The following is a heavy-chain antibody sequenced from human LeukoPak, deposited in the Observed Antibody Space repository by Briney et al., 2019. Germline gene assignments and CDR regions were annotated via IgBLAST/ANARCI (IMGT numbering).Heavy chain of an antibody. Sequence: PGRSLRLSCAASGFTFSSYAMHWVRQAPGKGLEWVAVVSYDGSVKYYADSAKGRLTISRDNSKNTLYLQMNSLRAEDTAEYYCAKRGGSGSPHYFDYWGQGTLVTVSP. V-gene: IGHV3-30*18. CDR1: GFTFSSYA. D-gene: IGHD3-10*01. J-gene: IGHJ4*02. CDR2: VSYDGSVK. CDR3: AKRGGSGSPHYFDY.